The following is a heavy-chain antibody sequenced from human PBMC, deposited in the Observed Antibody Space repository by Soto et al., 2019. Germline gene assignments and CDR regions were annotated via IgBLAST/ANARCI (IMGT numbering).Heavy chain of an antibody. V-gene: IGHV5-10-1*01. CDR1: GYSFAGYW. D-gene: IGHD3-22*01. Sequence: GESLKISCKGSGYSFAGYWITWVRQKPWKGLEWMGRIDPSDSQTYYSPSFRGHVTISATKSITTVFLQWSSLMASDTAMYYCARSAQYFYVSGAAYYGMDVVGEGAAVTVSS. CDR3: ARSAQYFYVSGAAYYGMDV. J-gene: IGHJ6*04. CDR2: IDPSDSQT.